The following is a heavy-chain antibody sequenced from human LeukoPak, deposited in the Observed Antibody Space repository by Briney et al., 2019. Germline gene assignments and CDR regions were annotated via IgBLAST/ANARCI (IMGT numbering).Heavy chain of an antibody. Sequence: SETLSLTCTVSGGSISSYYWSWIRQPPGKGLEWIGYIYYSGSTNYNPSLKSRVTISVDTSKNQFSLKLSSVTAADTAVYYCARLKAIGEYYFDYWGQGTLVTVSS. CDR2: IYYSGST. V-gene: IGHV4-59*08. CDR1: GGSISSYY. CDR3: ARLKAIGEYYFDY. J-gene: IGHJ4*02. D-gene: IGHD3-10*01.